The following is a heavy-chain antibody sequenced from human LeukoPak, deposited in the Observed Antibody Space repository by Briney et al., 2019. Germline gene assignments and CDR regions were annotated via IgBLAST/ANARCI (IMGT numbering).Heavy chain of an antibody. D-gene: IGHD6-13*01. J-gene: IGHJ6*02. CDR2: IGAYHGST. CDR3: ASVAAAGHYYYNSMDV. V-gene: IGHV1-18*01. Sequence: GASVKVSCKASGYTFTSYAINWVRQAPGQGLEWMGWIGAYHGSTKYAQKVQDGVTMTVDTSTATAYMELRGLRSDDTAVYYCASVAAAGHYYYNSMDVWGRGTTVTVSS. CDR1: GYTFTSYA.